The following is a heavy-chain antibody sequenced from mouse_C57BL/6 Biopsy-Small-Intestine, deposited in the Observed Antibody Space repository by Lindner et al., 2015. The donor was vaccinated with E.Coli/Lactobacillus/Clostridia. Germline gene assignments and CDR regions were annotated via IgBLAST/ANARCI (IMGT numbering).Heavy chain of an antibody. D-gene: IGHD1-1*01. V-gene: IGHV1-80*01. CDR1: GYAFSSYW. J-gene: IGHJ3*01. CDR2: IYPGDGDT. CDR3: ARERDYYGSGFAY. Sequence: VQLQESGAELVKPGASVKISCKASGYAFSSYWMNWVKQRPGKGLEWIGQIYPGDGDTNYNGKFKGKATLTADKSSSTAYMQLSSLTSEDSAVYFCARERDYYGSGFAYWGQGTLVTVSA.